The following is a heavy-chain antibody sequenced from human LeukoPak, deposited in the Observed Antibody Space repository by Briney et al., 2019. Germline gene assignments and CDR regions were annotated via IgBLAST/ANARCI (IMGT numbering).Heavy chain of an antibody. CDR2: IYPGDSDT. J-gene: IGHJ3*02. Sequence: GESLKISCKGSGYRFTSYWIGWVRQMPGKGLEWMGIIYPGDSDTRYNPSFQGQVTISADKSISTAYLQWSSLKASDTAMYYCARRGEYYDSSGSHDAFDIWGQGTMVTVSS. CDR1: GYRFTSYW. CDR3: ARRGEYYDSSGSHDAFDI. V-gene: IGHV5-51*01. D-gene: IGHD3-22*01.